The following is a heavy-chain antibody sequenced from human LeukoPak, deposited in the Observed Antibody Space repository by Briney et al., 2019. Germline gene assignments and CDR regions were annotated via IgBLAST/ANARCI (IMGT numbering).Heavy chain of an antibody. J-gene: IGHJ5*02. Sequence: ASVKVSCKASGYTFTGYYMHWVRQAPGQGLEWMGWINPDSGGTNYAQKFQGRVTMTRDTSISTAYMELSRLRTDDTAVYYCARVGGYSYGYWFDPWGQGTLVTVSS. CDR3: ARVGGYSYGYWFDP. CDR2: INPDSGGT. D-gene: IGHD5-18*01. CDR1: GYTFTGYY. V-gene: IGHV1-2*02.